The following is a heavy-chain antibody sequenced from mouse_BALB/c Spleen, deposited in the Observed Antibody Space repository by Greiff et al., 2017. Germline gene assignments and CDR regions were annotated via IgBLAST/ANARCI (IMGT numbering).Heavy chain of an antibody. V-gene: IGHV5-6-5*01. CDR1: GFTFSSYA. J-gene: IGHJ2*01. Sequence: EVQLVESGGGLVKPGGSLKLSCAASGFTFSSYAMSWVRQTPEKRLEWVASISSGGSTYYPDSVKGRFTISRDNARNILYLQMSSLRSEDTAMYYCARGLRYYFDYWGQGTTLTVSS. CDR3: ARGLRYYFDY. D-gene: IGHD1-1*01. CDR2: ISSGGST.